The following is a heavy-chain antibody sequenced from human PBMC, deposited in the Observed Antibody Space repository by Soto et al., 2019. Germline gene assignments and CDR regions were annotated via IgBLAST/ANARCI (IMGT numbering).Heavy chain of an antibody. CDR2: ISYDGSNK. D-gene: IGHD5-12*01. J-gene: IGHJ4*02. Sequence: ESGGGVVQPGRSLRLSCAASGFTFSSYGMHWVRQAPGKGLEWVAVISYDGSNKYYADSVKGRFTISRDNSKNTLYLQMNSLRAEDTAVYYCAKEYYDYFDYWGQGTLVTVSS. CDR3: AKEYYDYFDY. CDR1: GFTFSSYG. V-gene: IGHV3-30*18.